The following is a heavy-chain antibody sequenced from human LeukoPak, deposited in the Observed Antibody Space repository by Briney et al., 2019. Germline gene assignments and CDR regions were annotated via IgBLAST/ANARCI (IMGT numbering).Heavy chain of an antibody. CDR1: GFTFSSYA. D-gene: IGHD1-26*01. V-gene: IGHV3-33*08. CDR2: IWYDGSNK. CDR3: ARERRGGATKIWFDP. Sequence: GGSLRLSCAASGFTFSSYAMHWVRQAPGKGLEWVAVIWYDGSNKYYADSVKGRFTISRDNSKNTLYLQMNSLRAEDTAVYYCARERRGGATKIWFDPWGQGTLVTVSS. J-gene: IGHJ5*02.